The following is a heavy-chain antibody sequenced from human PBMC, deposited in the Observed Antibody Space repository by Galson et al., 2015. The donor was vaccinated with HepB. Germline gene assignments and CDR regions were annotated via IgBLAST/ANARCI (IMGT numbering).Heavy chain of an antibody. Sequence: CAASGFTFSSYWMSWVRQAPGKGLEWVANIKQDGSEKYYVDSVKGRFTISRDNAKNSLYLQMNSLRAEDTAVYYCARESLAAGYYYYGMDVWGQGTTVTVSS. J-gene: IGHJ6*02. V-gene: IGHV3-7*03. D-gene: IGHD6-13*01. CDR1: GFTFSSYW. CDR3: ARESLAAGYYYYGMDV. CDR2: IKQDGSEK.